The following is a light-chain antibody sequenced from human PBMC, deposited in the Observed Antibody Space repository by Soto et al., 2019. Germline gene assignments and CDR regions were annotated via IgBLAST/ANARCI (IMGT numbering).Light chain of an antibody. CDR2: GNT. V-gene: IGLV1-40*01. J-gene: IGLJ1*01. CDR1: ISNIGAGYN. CDR3: QSFDSTMSGGV. Sequence: QSVITQPPSVSRAPGHRFTISFTGSISNIGAGYNVHWYQQLPGTAPKLLIYGNTNRPSGVPDRFSYSKSDTSASLAITGLQSEDEAFYYCQSFDSTMSGGVFGTGTKVTVL.